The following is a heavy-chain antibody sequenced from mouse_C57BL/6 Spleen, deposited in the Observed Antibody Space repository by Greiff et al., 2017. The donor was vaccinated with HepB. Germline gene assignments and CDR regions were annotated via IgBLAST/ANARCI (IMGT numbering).Heavy chain of an antibody. CDR1: GYTFTSYW. V-gene: IGHV1-69*01. CDR3: ARSHIYTVVEGFGY. J-gene: IGHJ3*01. CDR2: IDPSDSYT. D-gene: IGHD1-1*01. Sequence: QVQLQQPGAELVMPGASVKLSCKASGYTFTSYWMHWVKQRPGQGLEWIGEIDPSDSYTNYNQKFKGKSTLTVDTSSSTAYMQLSSLTSEDSAVYYCARSHIYTVVEGFGYWGQGTLVTVSA.